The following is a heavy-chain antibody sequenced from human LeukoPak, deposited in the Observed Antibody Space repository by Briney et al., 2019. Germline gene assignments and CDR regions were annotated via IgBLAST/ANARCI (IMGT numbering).Heavy chain of an antibody. V-gene: IGHV3-33*01. CDR1: GSTFSSYG. CDR3: ARHPGYSYGLTDY. Sequence: GGSLRLSCAASGSTFSSYGMHWVRQAPGKGLEWVAVIWYDGSNKYYPDSVKGRFTISRDNSKNTLYLQMNSLRAGDTAMYYCARHPGYSYGLTDYWGQGTLVTVSS. CDR2: IWYDGSNK. D-gene: IGHD5-18*01. J-gene: IGHJ4*02.